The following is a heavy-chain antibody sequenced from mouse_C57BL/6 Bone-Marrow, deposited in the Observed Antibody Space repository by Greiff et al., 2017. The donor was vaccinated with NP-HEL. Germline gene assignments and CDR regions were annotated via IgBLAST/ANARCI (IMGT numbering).Heavy chain of an antibody. V-gene: IGHV1-81*01. CDR3: ATKVYDYDGFDY. Sequence: QVQLQQSGAELARPGASVKLSCKASGYTFTSYGISWVKQRTGQGLEWIGEIYPRSGNTYYNEKFKGKATLTADKSSSTAYMELRSLTSEDSAVYFCATKVYDYDGFDYWGQGTTLTVSS. J-gene: IGHJ2*01. CDR1: GYTFTSYG. CDR2: IYPRSGNT. D-gene: IGHD2-4*01.